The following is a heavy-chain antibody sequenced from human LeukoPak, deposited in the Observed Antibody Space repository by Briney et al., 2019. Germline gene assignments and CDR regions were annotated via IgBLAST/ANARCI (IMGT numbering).Heavy chain of an antibody. CDR3: ARKPTGRAFDI. CDR1: GYTFTSYG. D-gene: IGHD4-17*01. Sequence: GASVKVSCKASGYTFTSYGISWVRQAPGQGLDYMGWISANNGDTEYAQSLQGRVTMTTDTSTSTAYMEVRSLRSDDTAVYYCARKPTGRAFDIWGQGTMVTASS. V-gene: IGHV1-18*04. J-gene: IGHJ3*02. CDR2: ISANNGDT.